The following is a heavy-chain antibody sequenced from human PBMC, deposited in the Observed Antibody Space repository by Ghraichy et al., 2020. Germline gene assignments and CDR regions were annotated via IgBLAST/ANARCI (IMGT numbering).Heavy chain of an antibody. CDR1: GFTFSDYY. D-gene: IGHD4-17*01. Sequence: GGSLRLSCAVSGFTFSDYYMSWFRQAPGKGLEWVSYSSRDNTFITYSDSVRGRFTISRDNTKNLLFLQMNDLRPEDTALYHCARDYDYADYSFGNWGQGPQVTVSS. J-gene: IGHJ4*02. CDR3: ARDYDYADYSFGN. V-gene: IGHV3-11*06. CDR2: SSRDNTFI.